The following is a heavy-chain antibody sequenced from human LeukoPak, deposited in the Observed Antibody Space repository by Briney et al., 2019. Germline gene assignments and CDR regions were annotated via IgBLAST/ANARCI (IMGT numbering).Heavy chain of an antibody. Sequence: PGGSLRLSCAASGFTFSNYDMHWVRQAPGKGLEWVAVISYDGSNKYYADSVKGRFTIFRDNSKNTVYLQMNSLRAEDTAVYYCAKDREGTTFDNWGQGTLVTVSS. CDR2: ISYDGSNK. V-gene: IGHV3-30*18. D-gene: IGHD1-7*01. CDR3: AKDREGTTFDN. CDR1: GFTFSNYD. J-gene: IGHJ4*02.